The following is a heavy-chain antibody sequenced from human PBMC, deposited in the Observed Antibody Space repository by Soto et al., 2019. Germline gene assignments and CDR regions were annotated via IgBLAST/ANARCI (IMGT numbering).Heavy chain of an antibody. CDR2: ITDSGST. Sequence: SETLSLTCALYSGSFSGYSWNWIRQHPGKGLEWIGEITDSGSTKYNPSLQRRVSISLDTSKYQLSLDLTSVTAADTAVYYCARDRNRGYYYYGLDVWGQGTTVTVSS. D-gene: IGHD3-10*01. J-gene: IGHJ6*02. V-gene: IGHV4-34*01. CDR1: SGSFSGYS. CDR3: ARDRNRGYYYYGLDV.